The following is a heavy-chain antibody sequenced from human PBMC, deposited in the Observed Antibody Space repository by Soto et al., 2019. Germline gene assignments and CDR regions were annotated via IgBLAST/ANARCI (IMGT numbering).Heavy chain of an antibody. Sequence: QVQLVQSGAEVKMPGSSVKVSCTASGGTFTSYTFSWVRQVPGQGLEWMGRIIPILRMADFAQKFQGRVTINADESTSTVYMKLGSLGSEDTAVYYCATSYGSGSAHFDYWGQGTLVTVS. CDR1: GGTFTSYT. D-gene: IGHD3-10*01. CDR3: ATSYGSGSAHFDY. J-gene: IGHJ4*02. CDR2: IIPILRMA. V-gene: IGHV1-69*02.